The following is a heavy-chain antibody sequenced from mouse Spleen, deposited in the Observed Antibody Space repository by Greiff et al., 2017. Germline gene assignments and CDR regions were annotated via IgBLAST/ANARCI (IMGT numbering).Heavy chain of an antibody. D-gene: IGHD1-1*01. Sequence: VQLQQSGPELVKPGASVRISCKASGYTFTSYYIHWVKQRPGQGLEWIGWIYPGNVNTKYNEKFKGKATLTADKSSSTAYMQLSSLTSEDSAVYFCARDHYGSSYWYFDVWGAGTTVTVSS. CDR3: ARDHYGSSYWYFDV. V-gene: IGHV1S56*01. J-gene: IGHJ1*01. CDR1: GYTFTSYY. CDR2: IYPGNVNT.